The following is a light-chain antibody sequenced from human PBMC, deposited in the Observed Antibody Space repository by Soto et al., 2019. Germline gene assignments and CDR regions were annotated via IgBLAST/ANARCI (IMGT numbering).Light chain of an antibody. CDR1: QSVSSSY. J-gene: IGKJ1*01. V-gene: IGKV3-20*01. CDR2: GAS. Sequence: IGVAPSRVALALYPQERADLSCRASQSVSSSYLAWYQQKPGQAPRLLIYGASSRATGIPDRFSGSGSGTDFTLTISRLEPEDFAVYYGYHYETFAQGTKV. CDR3: YHYET.